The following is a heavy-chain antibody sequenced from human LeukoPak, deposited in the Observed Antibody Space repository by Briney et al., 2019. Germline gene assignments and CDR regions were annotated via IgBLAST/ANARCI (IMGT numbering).Heavy chain of an antibody. CDR2: ISHDGTVT. CDR1: GFTFSTYV. Sequence: PGGSLRLSCVVSGFTFSTYVMHWVRQAPGKGLMWVSRISHDGTVTSYADSVRGRFTVSRYNAKNTLYLQMNSLRSEDTAVYYCTRDVNLNFFDVWGRGTLVTVSS. J-gene: IGHJ2*01. CDR3: TRDVNLNFFDV. D-gene: IGHD3-9*01. V-gene: IGHV3-74*01.